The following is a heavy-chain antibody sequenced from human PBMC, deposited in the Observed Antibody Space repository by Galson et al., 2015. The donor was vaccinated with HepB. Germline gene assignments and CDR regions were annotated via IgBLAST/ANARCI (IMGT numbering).Heavy chain of an antibody. Sequence: SVKVSCKASGGTFSSYAISWVRQAPGQGLEWMGGIIPIFGTANYAQKFQGRVTITADESTSTAYMELSSLRSEDTAVYYCARGREPEITTLFTWGQGTLVTVSS. D-gene: IGHD1-1*01. CDR2: IIPIFGTA. CDR1: GGTFSSYA. J-gene: IGHJ4*02. CDR3: ARGREPEITTLFT. V-gene: IGHV1-69*13.